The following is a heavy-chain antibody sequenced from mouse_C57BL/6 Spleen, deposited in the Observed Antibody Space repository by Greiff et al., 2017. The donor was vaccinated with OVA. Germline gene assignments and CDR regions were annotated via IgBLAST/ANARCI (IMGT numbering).Heavy chain of an antibody. CDR2: IDPETGGT. CDR3: TRPPRLLRYFDY. Sequence: QVHVKQSGAELVRPGASVTLSCKASGYTFTDYEMHWVKQTPVHGLEWIGAIDPETGGTAYNQKFKGKAILTADKSSSTAYLELRSLTSEDSAVYYCTRPPRLLRYFDYWGQGTTLTVSS. CDR1: GYTFTDYE. J-gene: IGHJ2*01. D-gene: IGHD1-1*01. V-gene: IGHV1-15*01.